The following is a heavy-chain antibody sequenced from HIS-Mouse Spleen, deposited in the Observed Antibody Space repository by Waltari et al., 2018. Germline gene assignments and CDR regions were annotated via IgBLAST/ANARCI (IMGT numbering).Heavy chain of an antibody. CDR1: GGSFSGYY. CDR3: ARIQLWLRDAFDI. Sequence: QVQLQQWGAGLLKPSETLSLTCAVYGGSFSGYYWSWIRQPPGKGLEWIGEINHSGSTNYNPSLKSRVTISVDTSKNQFSLKLSSVTAADTAVYYCARIQLWLRDAFDIWGQGTMVTVSS. D-gene: IGHD5-18*01. J-gene: IGHJ3*02. V-gene: IGHV4-34*01. CDR2: INHSGST.